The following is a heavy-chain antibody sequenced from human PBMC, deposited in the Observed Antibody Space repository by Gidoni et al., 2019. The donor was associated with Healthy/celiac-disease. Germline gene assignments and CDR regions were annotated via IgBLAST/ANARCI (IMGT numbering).Heavy chain of an antibody. D-gene: IGHD5-12*01. CDR2: INPSGGST. Sequence: QGLEWMGIINPSGGSTTYAQKFQGRVTMTRDTSTSTVYMELSSLRSEDTAVYYCAKDHVGLMATITSSFDYWGQGTLVTVSS. CDR3: AKDHVGLMATITSSFDY. J-gene: IGHJ4*02. V-gene: IGHV1-46*01.